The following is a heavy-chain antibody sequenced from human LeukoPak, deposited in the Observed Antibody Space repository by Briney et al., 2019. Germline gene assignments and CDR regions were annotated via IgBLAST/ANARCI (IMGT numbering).Heavy chain of an antibody. Sequence: SETLSLTCTVSGGSISSSSHYWGWIRQPPGKGLEWIGSMYYSGGTYYNPSLKSRVTISTDTSKNQFSLELNSVTAADTAVYYCARLVRYCNTNSCYPFDYWGQGTLVTVSS. D-gene: IGHD2-2*01. CDR2: MYYSGGT. CDR3: ARLVRYCNTNSCYPFDY. CDR1: GGSISSSSHY. V-gene: IGHV4-39*01. J-gene: IGHJ4*02.